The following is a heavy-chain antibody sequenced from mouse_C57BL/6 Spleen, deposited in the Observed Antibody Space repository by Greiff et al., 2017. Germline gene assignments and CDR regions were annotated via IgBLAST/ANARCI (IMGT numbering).Heavy chain of an antibody. V-gene: IGHV5-15*01. CDR3: ARQSVVATSEAMDY. CDR2: ISNLAYSI. D-gene: IGHD1-1*01. CDR1: GFTFSDYG. Sequence: DVKLVESGGGLVQPGGSLKLSCAASGFTFSDYGMAWVRQAPRKGPEWVAFISNLAYSIYYADTVTGRFTISSENAKNTLYLEMSSLRSEDTAMYYCARQSVVATSEAMDYWGQGTSVTVSS. J-gene: IGHJ4*01.